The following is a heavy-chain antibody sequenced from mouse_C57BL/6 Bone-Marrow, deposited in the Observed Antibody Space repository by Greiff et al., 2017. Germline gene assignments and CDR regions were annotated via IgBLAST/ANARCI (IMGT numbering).Heavy chain of an antibody. CDR1: GYTFTDYY. Sequence: VQLQQSGPELVKPGASVKISCKASGYTFTDYYMNWVKQSPGQSLEWIGDLNPNNGCTSYNQKFKGQATLTVDKSSSTAYMELRSRTAEDSAVDYCARSYAMDDWGQGTTVTVSS. V-gene: IGHV1-26*01. CDR2: LNPNNGCT. J-gene: IGHJ4*01. CDR3: ARSYAMDD.